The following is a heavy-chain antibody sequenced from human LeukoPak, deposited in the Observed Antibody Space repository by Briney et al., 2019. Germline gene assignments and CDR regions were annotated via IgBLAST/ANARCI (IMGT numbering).Heavy chain of an antibody. V-gene: IGHV3-23*01. CDR3: ASTSMVRGVITPFDY. J-gene: IGHJ4*02. CDR2: ISGTGVTT. CDR1: GFTFSNHA. Sequence: GGSLRLSCAASGFTFSNHAMSWVRQAPGKGLEWVSLISGTGVTTYYASSVKGRFTISRDNSKNTLYLQMNSLRAEDTALYYCASTSMVRGVITPFDYWGQGTLVTVSS. D-gene: IGHD3-10*01.